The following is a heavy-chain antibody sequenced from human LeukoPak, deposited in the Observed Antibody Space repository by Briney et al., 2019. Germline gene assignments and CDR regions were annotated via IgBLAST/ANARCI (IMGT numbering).Heavy chain of an antibody. D-gene: IGHD5-24*01. V-gene: IGHV3-7*01. J-gene: IGHJ4*02. Sequence: GGSLRLSCAASGFTFSSYWINWVRQLPGKGLEWLANIKQDGSEKYYVDSVKGRFTISRDNAKNSLYLQMNSLRTEDTAVYYCARDVDMDSWPAYWDQGTLVTVSS. CDR3: ARDVDMDSWPAY. CDR2: IKQDGSEK. CDR1: GFTFSSYW.